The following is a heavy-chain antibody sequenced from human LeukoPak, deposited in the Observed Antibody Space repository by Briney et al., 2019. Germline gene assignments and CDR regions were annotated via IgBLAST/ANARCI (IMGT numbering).Heavy chain of an antibody. Sequence: SETLSLTCAVYGGSFSGYYWSWIRQPPGKGLEWIGYIYYSGSTNYNPSLKSRVTISVDTSKNQFSLKLSSVTAADTAVYYCARTSYPWYYFDYWGQGTLVTVSS. V-gene: IGHV4-59*01. D-gene: IGHD3-16*02. J-gene: IGHJ4*02. CDR3: ARTSYPWYYFDY. CDR1: GGSFSGYY. CDR2: IYYSGST.